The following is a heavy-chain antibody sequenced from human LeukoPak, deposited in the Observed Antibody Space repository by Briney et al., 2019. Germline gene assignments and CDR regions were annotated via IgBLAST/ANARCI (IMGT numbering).Heavy chain of an antibody. J-gene: IGHJ4*02. V-gene: IGHV3-30*02. CDR1: GFTFSNYG. Sequence: HPGGSLRLSCAASGFTFSNYGVHWVRQTPGKGLEWVSFIRNDESNKYYTDSVKGRSTISRDNSKNTLYLQMNSLRAEDTAVYYCVGGTRKDSYESSGYYSYFDYWGQGTLVTVSS. D-gene: IGHD3-22*01. CDR2: IRNDESNK. CDR3: VGGTRKDSYESSGYYSYFDY.